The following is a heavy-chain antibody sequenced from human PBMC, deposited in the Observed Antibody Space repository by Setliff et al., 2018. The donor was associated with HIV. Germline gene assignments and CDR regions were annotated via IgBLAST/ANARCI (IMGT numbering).Heavy chain of an antibody. V-gene: IGHV4-31*03. J-gene: IGHJ4*02. D-gene: IGHD6-13*01. Sequence: TSETLSLTCSVSGGSITSGGYYWHWIRQHPGKGLEWIGYIFYSGSTYYNPSLKSRVTISLDTSENQFSLKLSSVTAADTAVYYCARGESGYSSSWYPLPFDYWGQGTQVTVSS. CDR1: GGSITSGGYY. CDR3: ARGESGYSSSWYPLPFDY. CDR2: IFYSGST.